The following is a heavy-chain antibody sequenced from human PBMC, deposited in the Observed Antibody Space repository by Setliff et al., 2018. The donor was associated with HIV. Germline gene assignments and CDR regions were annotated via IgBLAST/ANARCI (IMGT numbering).Heavy chain of an antibody. CDR1: SGAISSSNW. D-gene: IGHD3-10*01. Sequence: PSETLSPTCAVASGAISSSNWWSGVRQPPGKELEWIGHIHITGNTDYNPSLKSRVTISVDTSKNLFSLKVNSVSAADTAVYYRARHDITLVRGLVWGQGTTVTVSS. CDR3: ARHDITLVRGLV. J-gene: IGHJ6*02. V-gene: IGHV4-4*02. CDR2: IHITGNT.